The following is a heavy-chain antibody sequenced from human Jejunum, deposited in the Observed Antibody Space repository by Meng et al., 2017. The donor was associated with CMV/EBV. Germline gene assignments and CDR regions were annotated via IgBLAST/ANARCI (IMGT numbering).Heavy chain of an antibody. D-gene: IGHD3-10*01. CDR2: ISRSGNTI. Sequence: MSWIRQAPGKGLEWVSYISRSGNTIYDADSVKGRFTISRDNAKNSLYLQMSSLRAEDTAIYYCAREVVRNHYVSGTYYNVRWFDPWGQGTLVTVSS. CDR3: AREVVRNHYVSGTYYNVRWFDP. V-gene: IGHV3-11*04. J-gene: IGHJ5*02.